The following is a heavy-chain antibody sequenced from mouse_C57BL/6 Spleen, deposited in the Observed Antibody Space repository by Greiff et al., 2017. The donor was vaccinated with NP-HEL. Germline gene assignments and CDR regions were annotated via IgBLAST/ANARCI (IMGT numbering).Heavy chain of an antibody. CDR2: IDPSDSYT. CDR3: AREGGAWFAD. CDR1: GYTFTSYW. Sequence: QVQLQQPGAELVMPGASVKLSCKASGYTFTSYWMHWVKQRPGQGLEWIGEIDPSDSYTNYNHKFKGKSTLTVDKSSSTANMQLSSLTSEDYAVYYCAREGGAWFADWGKGTLVTVSA. J-gene: IGHJ3*01. V-gene: IGHV1-69*01. D-gene: IGHD1-1*02.